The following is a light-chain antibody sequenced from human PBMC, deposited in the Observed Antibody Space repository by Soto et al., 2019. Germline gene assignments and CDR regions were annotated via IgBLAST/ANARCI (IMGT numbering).Light chain of an antibody. CDR1: SGHSNYA. Sequence: QAVLTQSPSASASLGASVKFTCTLSSGHSNYAIAWHQQLPEKGPRYLMKVNSDGSHNKGDGIPDRFSGSSSGPERYLTISSLQSEDEADYYCQTWATGIVVFGGGTKLTVL. J-gene: IGLJ2*01. CDR3: QTWATGIVV. CDR2: VNSDGSH. V-gene: IGLV4-69*01.